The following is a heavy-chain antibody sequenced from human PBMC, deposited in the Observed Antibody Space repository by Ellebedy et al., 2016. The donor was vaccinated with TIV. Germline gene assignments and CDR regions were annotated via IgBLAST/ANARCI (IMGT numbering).Heavy chain of an antibody. D-gene: IGHD6-19*01. CDR1: GFTFSSYG. CDR2: IYYGGST. Sequence: MPGGSLRLSCAASGFTFSSYGMHWIRQPPGKGLEWIGSIYYGGSTYYNPSLKSRVTISVDTSKNQVSLKLSSVTAADTAVYYCARHPLEWLVGPMYFDYWGQGTLVTVSS. J-gene: IGHJ4*02. CDR3: ARHPLEWLVGPMYFDY. V-gene: IGHV4-39*01.